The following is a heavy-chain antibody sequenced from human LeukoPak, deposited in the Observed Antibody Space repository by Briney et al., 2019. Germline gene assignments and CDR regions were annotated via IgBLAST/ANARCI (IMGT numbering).Heavy chain of an antibody. CDR2: ISYDGSNK. D-gene: IGHD2-15*01. V-gene: IGHV3-30-3*01. CDR3: AKEALGYCSGGSCYPEYFQH. J-gene: IGHJ1*01. Sequence: PGGSLRLSCAASGFTFSSYAMHWVRQAPGKGLEWVAVISYDGSNKYYADSVKGRFTISRDNSKNTLYLQMNSLRAEDTAVYYCAKEALGYCSGGSCYPEYFQHWGQGTLVTVSS. CDR1: GFTFSSYA.